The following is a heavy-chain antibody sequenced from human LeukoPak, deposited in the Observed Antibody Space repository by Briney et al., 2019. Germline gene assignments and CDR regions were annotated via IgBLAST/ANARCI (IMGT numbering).Heavy chain of an antibody. CDR2: IGGRDGGT. CDR3: AKWGDYDILTGYYDSDY. D-gene: IGHD3-9*01. V-gene: IGHV3-23*01. CDR1: GFIFSNYA. J-gene: IGHJ4*02. Sequence: GGSLRLSCAASGFIFSNYAMSWVRQAPGKGLEWVSAIGGRDGGTYYADSVKGRFTVSRDDPKNTLYLQMNTLRAEDTAVYYCAKWGDYDILTGYYDSDYWGQGTLVTVSS.